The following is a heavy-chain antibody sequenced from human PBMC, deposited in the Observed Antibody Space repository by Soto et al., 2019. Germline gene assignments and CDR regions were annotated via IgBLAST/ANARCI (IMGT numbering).Heavy chain of an antibody. CDR3: AKYRRTDAEGYRLDF. CDR1: GDSLSLYY. D-gene: IGHD5-12*01. V-gene: IGHV4-59*01. Sequence: PSETLSLTCTVSGDSLSLYYWSWIRLSPGKGLEWIGFVYYTGITSTKFNPSLQSRVAMSVESSTNQFSLKLTSMTAADTAIYYCAKYRRTDAEGYRLDFCGPGTQVTFSS. CDR2: VYYTGITST. J-gene: IGHJ4*02.